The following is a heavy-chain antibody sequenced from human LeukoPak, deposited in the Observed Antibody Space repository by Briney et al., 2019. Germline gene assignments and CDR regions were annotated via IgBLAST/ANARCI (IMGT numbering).Heavy chain of an antibody. CDR2: FDPEDGET. V-gene: IGHV1-24*01. CDR3: ATGQWRLADFDY. J-gene: IGHJ4*02. D-gene: IGHD6-19*01. Sequence: GASVKVSCKVSGYTLTELSMHWVRQAPGKGLEWMGGFDPEDGETIYAQKFQGRVTMTEDTSTDTAYMELSSLRSEDTAVYYCATGQWRLADFDYWGQGTLVTVSS. CDR1: GYTLTELS.